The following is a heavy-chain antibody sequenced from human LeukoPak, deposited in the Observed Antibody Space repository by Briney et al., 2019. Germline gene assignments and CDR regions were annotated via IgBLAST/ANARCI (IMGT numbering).Heavy chain of an antibody. CDR1: GFTFSSYW. V-gene: IGHV3-7*01. CDR2: IKQDGSEK. D-gene: IGHD3-10*01. Sequence: HPGGSLRLSCAASGFTFSSYWMSWVRQAPGKGLEWVANIKQDGSEKYYVDSVKGRFTISRDNAKNSLYLQMNSLRAEDTAVYYCARLGGDYGSGSYRHLKYYYYYYMDVWGKGTTVTVSS. CDR3: ARLGGDYGSGSYRHLKYYYYYYMDV. J-gene: IGHJ6*03.